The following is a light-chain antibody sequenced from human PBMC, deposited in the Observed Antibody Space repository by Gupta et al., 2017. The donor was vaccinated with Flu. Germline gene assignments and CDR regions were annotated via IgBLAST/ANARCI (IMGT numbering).Light chain of an antibody. J-gene: IGKJ2*01. CDR3: QQRDNTPYT. CDR2: AAS. Sequence: DIQLTQSPSSLSASVGDRVTITCRASQSMSTYLNWFQHKPGKGPRLLIYAASTLESGVPSRFYGSGSGTELILTITSLQPDDVATYYCQQRDNTPYTFGQGTKLDIK. V-gene: IGKV1-39*01. CDR1: QSMSTY.